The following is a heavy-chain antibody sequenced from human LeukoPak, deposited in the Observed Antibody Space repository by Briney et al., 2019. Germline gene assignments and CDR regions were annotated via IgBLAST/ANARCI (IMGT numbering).Heavy chain of an antibody. CDR1: GYTFTRYY. Sequence: ASVTVSCKSSGYTFTRYYMHRVRQAPGQGREWMGIINPSGGSTSYAQKFQGRVTMTRDTSTSTVYMELSSLRSEDTAVYYCARAVGGYHFQHWGQGTLVTVSS. CDR3: ARAVGGYHFQH. V-gene: IGHV1-46*01. D-gene: IGHD1-26*01. CDR2: INPSGGST. J-gene: IGHJ1*01.